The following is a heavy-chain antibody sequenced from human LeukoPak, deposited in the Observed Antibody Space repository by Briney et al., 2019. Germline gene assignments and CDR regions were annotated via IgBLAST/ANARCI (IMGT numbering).Heavy chain of an antibody. CDR3: AKAYTDTAMDAPLFDY. J-gene: IGHJ4*02. CDR2: ISCNSGSI. CDR1: GFTFDDYD. Sequence: GGSLSLTCAASGFTFDDYDMQRVRHAPGKGLEGVIGISCNSGSIGYADSVKGRFTISRDNAKNSLYLQMNSLRAEDTALYYCAKAYTDTAMDAPLFDYWGQGTLVTVSS. V-gene: IGHV3-9*01. D-gene: IGHD5-18*01.